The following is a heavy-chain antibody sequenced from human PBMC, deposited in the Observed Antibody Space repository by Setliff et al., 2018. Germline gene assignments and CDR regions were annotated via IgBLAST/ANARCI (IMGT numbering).Heavy chain of an antibody. CDR2: IYYSGTT. Sequence: SETLSLTCTVSGGPFSGASIWSWIRQPPGKGLEWIGYIYYSGTTKYNPSLKSRVTISVDTSKNQFSLKLSSVAAADTAVYYCARGGTYRYFDSLGQGSQVTVSS. J-gene: IGHJ4*02. CDR1: GGPFSGAS. V-gene: IGHV4-59*01. D-gene: IGHD5-12*01. CDR3: ARGGTYRYFDS.